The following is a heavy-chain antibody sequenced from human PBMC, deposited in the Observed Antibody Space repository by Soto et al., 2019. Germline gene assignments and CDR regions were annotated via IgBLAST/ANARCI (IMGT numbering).Heavy chain of an antibody. J-gene: IGHJ4*02. V-gene: IGHV3-23*01. D-gene: IGHD5-12*01. CDR2: FSGGDGSS. Sequence: EVQLLESGGGLVQSGGSLRLSCAASGFILSSYYMSWVRRAPGKGPEWVSGFSGGDGSSQYADSVKGRFTISSDNSKNTLYVQMNSLRVDDTAIYYCAKRAREGYNSPIDYWGQGTLVTVAS. CDR3: AKRAREGYNSPIDY. CDR1: GFILSSYY.